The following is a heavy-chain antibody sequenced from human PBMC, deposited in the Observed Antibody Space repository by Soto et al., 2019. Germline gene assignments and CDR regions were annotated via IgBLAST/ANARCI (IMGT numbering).Heavy chain of an antibody. CDR2: IIPKYGTT. Sequence: QVQLMHSGADVTKPGSSVKVSCKAYGGPFNTFGISWVRQAPGQGLEWMGGIIPKYGTTNYARRFQGRDTITADESTTTAYLELSSLRHDATAIYYCARTRQRRPVFYVDYWGQGTPISV. CDR3: ARTRQRRPVFYVDY. D-gene: IGHD2-2*01. J-gene: IGHJ4*02. CDR1: GGPFNTFG. V-gene: IGHV1-69*01.